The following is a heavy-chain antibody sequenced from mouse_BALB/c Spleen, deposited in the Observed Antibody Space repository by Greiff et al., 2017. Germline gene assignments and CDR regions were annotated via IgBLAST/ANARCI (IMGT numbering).Heavy chain of an antibody. D-gene: IGHD2-14*01. J-gene: IGHJ4*01. CDR2: ISTYYGDA. V-gene: IGHV1S137*01. CDR3: ARDYRYDKVGYYAMDY. Sequence: QVQLQQSGAELVRPGVSVKISCKGSGYTFTDYAMHWVKQSHAKSLEWIGVISTYYGDASYNQKFKGKATMTVDKSSSTAYMELARLTSEDSAIYYCARDYRYDKVGYYAMDYWGQGTSVTVSS. CDR1: GYTFTDYA.